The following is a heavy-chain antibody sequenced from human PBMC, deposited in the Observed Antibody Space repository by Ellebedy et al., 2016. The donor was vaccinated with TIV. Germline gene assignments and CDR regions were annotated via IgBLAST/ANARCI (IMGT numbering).Heavy chain of an antibody. CDR1: GGTFSSYA. V-gene: IGHV1-69*13. D-gene: IGHD3-22*01. CDR3: ARDAHYYDSSGSFDY. J-gene: IGHJ4*02. Sequence: SVKVSCXASGGTFSSYAISWVRQAPGQGLEWMGGIIPNFGTANYAQKFQGRVTITADESTSTAYMELSSLRSEDTAVYYCARDAHYYDSSGSFDYWGRGTLVTVSS. CDR2: IIPNFGTA.